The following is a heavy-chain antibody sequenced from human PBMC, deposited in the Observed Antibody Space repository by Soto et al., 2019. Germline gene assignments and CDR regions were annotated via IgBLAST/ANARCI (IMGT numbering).Heavy chain of an antibody. CDR3: AKAFWSSLLRTKEDKQYHASDV. J-gene: IGHJ6*02. CDR2: ISFDGTKK. Sequence: QVQVVESGGGVVQPGRSLRISCAASGFIFRTYAMHWVRQAPGKGLEWVAIISFDGTKKYYADSVKGRFTISRDNTTNTLYLQMNSPRGDDTAVYLCAKAFWSSLLRTKEDKQYHASDVLGRGTTVVVS. D-gene: IGHD3-3*01. CDR1: GFIFRTYA. V-gene: IGHV3-30*18.